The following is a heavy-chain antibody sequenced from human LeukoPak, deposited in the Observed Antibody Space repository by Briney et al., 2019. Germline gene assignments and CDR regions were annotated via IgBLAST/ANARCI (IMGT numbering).Heavy chain of an antibody. CDR1: GCSISSGGYY. Sequence: PSETLSITCTVSGCSISSGGYYWSCIGQHPGKGLEWIGYIYSSGSTYYNPSLKSRVTISVDTSKNQFSLKLSSVTAADTFLFKQKTAYEIFHYWGQGTLVTVSS. CDR3: KTAYEIFHY. J-gene: IGHJ4*02. CDR2: IYSSGST. V-gene: IGHV4-31*02. D-gene: IGHD3-9*01.